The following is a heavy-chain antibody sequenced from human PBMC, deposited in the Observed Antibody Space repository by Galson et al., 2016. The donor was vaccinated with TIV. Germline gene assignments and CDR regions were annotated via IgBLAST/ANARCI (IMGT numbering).Heavy chain of an antibody. V-gene: IGHV3-74*01. Sequence: SLRLSCAASGFTFSTYWMHWVRQAPGKGLVWVSRINTDGSTTNYADSVKGRFTISRDNAKNTLYLQMNGLSAEDTAVYYCSRPSHYYFYMDVWGEGTTVIVSS. CDR3: SRPSHYYFYMDV. CDR1: GFTFSTYW. J-gene: IGHJ6*03. CDR2: INTDGSTT.